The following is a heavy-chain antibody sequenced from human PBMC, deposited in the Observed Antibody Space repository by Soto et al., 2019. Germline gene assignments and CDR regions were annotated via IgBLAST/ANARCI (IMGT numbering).Heavy chain of an antibody. D-gene: IGHD3-3*01. CDR1: GYSFTSYW. J-gene: IGHJ5*02. V-gene: IGHV5-51*01. CDR2: IYPGDSDT. Sequence: LKISCKGSGYSFTSYWIGWVRQMPGKGLEWMGIIYPGDSDTRYSPSFQGQVTISADKSISTAYLQWSSLKASDTAMYYCARQASGDFWSGELNWFDPWGQGTLVTVSS. CDR3: ARQASGDFWSGELNWFDP.